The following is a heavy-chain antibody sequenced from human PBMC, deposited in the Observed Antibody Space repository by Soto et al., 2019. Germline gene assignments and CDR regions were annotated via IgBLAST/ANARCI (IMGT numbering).Heavy chain of an antibody. CDR1: GYSFTSFW. J-gene: IGHJ3*02. CDR2: IHPSDSDT. CDR3: ARLSAFDI. V-gene: IGHV5-10-1*01. Sequence: GESLKISCKGSGYSFTSFWINWVRQMPGKGPEWMGRIHPSDSDTDYSPSFQGHVTISADNSISTAYLQWSSLKASDTAMYYCARLSAFDIWCQGTMVTVS.